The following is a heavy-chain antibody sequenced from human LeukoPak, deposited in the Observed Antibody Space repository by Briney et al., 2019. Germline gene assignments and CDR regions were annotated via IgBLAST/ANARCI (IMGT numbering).Heavy chain of an antibody. CDR2: ISHDGSNE. Sequence: GGTLRLSCAASGFIFNTFGMHWVRQAPGKGLEWVAFISHDGSNEYYADSVKGRFTISRDNSKNYLYLQMNSLRAEDTALYYCAKGTSSWHEFDSWGQGTLVTVSS. J-gene: IGHJ4*02. CDR3: AKGTSSWHEFDS. CDR1: GFIFNTFG. D-gene: IGHD6-13*01. V-gene: IGHV3-30*18.